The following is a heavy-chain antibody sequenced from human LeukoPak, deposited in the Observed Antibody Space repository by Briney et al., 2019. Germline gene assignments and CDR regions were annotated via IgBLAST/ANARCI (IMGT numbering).Heavy chain of an antibody. V-gene: IGHV1-46*01. Sequence: ASVKVSCKASGYTFTSYYMHWVRQAPGQGLQWMGIINPSGGSTSYAQKFQGRVTMTRDTSTSTAYMELSSLRSEDTAVYYCAREGGGSGSYSPFDYWGQGTLVTVSS. CDR2: INPSGGST. J-gene: IGHJ4*02. CDR1: GYTFTSYY. CDR3: AREGGGSGSYSPFDY. D-gene: IGHD3-10*01.